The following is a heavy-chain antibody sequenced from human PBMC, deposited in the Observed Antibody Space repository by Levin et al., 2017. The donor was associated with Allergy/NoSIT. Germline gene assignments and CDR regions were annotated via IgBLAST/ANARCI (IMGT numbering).Heavy chain of an antibody. J-gene: IGHJ4*02. D-gene: IGHD6-13*01. Sequence: SQTLSLTCAVYGGSFRGYYWSWIRPPPGKGLEWIGEINHSGSTNYNPSLKSRVTISVDTSKNQFSLKLSSVTAADTAVYYCARRQAGIAAAGTGGLYYFDYWGQGTLVTVSS. V-gene: IGHV4-34*01. CDR2: INHSGST. CDR1: GGSFRGYY. CDR3: ARRQAGIAAAGTGGLYYFDY.